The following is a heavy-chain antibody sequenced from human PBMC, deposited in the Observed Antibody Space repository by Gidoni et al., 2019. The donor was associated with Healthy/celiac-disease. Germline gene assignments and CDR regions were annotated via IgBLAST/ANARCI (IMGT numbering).Heavy chain of an antibody. Sequence: EVQLVESGGGVVKPGGSRRLSCADYGFTFSSYSMNWVRQAPGKGLEWVSSISSSSSYIYYADSVKGRFPISRDNAKNSLYLQMNSLRAEDTAVYYCARAWEGGWYFDLWGRGTLVTVSS. D-gene: IGHD1-26*01. V-gene: IGHV3-21*01. CDR2: ISSSSSYI. CDR1: GFTFSSYS. J-gene: IGHJ2*01. CDR3: ARAWEGGWYFDL.